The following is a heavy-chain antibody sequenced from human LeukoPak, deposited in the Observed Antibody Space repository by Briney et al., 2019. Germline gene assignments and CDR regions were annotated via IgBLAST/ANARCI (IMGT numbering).Heavy chain of an antibody. CDR2: IYSGGST. Sequence: GGSLRLSCAASGFTVSSNYMSWVRQAPGKGLEWVSVIYSGGSTYYADSVKGRFTISRDNSKNTLYLQMNSLRAEDTAVYYCAREALHWNDGADWGRGTLVTVSS. CDR3: AREALHWNDGAD. CDR1: GFTVSSNY. J-gene: IGHJ4*02. V-gene: IGHV3-53*01. D-gene: IGHD1-1*01.